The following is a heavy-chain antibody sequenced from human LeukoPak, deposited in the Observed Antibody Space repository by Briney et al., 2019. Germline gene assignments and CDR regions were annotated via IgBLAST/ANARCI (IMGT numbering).Heavy chain of an antibody. CDR2: ISYDGSNK. CDR1: GFTFSSYA. CDR3: ARDILLEWLVAAAGPANWFDP. V-gene: IGHV3-30*04. Sequence: PGGSLRLSCAASGFTFSSYAMHWVRQAPGKGLEWVAVISYDGSNKYYADSVKGRFTISRDNSKNTLYLQMNSLRAEDTAVYYCARDILLEWLVAAAGPANWFDPWGQGTLVTVSS. J-gene: IGHJ5*02. D-gene: IGHD6-13*01.